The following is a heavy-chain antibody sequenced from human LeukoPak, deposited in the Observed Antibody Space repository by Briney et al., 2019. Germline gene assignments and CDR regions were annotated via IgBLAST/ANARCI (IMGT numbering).Heavy chain of an antibody. CDR1: GGSIIGGDYY. V-gene: IGHV4-31*03. J-gene: IGHJ5*02. D-gene: IGHD1-14*01. CDR2: IYYSGST. Sequence: LSETLSLTCTVSGGSIIGGDYYWSWIRQHPGKGLEWIGYIYYSGSTYYNPSLKSRVTISVDTSKNQFSLKLSSVTAAGTAVYYCARVNWTGQGFDPWGQGTLVAVSS. CDR3: ARVNWTGQGFDP.